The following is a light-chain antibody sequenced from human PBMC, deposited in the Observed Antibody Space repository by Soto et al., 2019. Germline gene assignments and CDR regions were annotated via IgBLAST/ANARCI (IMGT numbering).Light chain of an antibody. V-gene: IGKV3-11*01. Sequence: EIVMTQSPATLSVSPGDRATLSCMASQSVSSNLAWYQQKPGQAPRLLIYGASNRATGIPDRFSGSGSGTDFTLTISSLEPEDFAVYYCQQRSNWPPITFGQGTRLEIK. CDR2: GAS. CDR1: QSVSSN. J-gene: IGKJ5*01. CDR3: QQRSNWPPIT.